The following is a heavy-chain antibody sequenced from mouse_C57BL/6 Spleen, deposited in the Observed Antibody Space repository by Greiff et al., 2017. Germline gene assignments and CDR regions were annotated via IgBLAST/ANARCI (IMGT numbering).Heavy chain of an antibody. Sequence: VQLQQSGPELVKPGASVKISCKASGYSFTDYNMNWVKQSHGKSLEWIGVINPNYGTTSYNQKFKGKATLTVDQSSSTAYMQLNSLTSEDSAVYYCAVGAYYSNYPLDYWGQGTTLTVSS. CDR3: AVGAYYSNYPLDY. J-gene: IGHJ2*01. CDR2: INPNYGTT. V-gene: IGHV1-39*01. CDR1: GYSFTDYN. D-gene: IGHD2-5*01.